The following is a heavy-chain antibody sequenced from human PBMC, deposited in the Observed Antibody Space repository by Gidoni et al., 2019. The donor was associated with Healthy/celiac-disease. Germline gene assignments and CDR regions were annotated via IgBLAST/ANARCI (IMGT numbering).Heavy chain of an antibody. D-gene: IGHD3-9*01. CDR1: RYTFTNYY. CDR2: INPIGST. J-gene: IGHJ6*02. V-gene: IGHV1-46*03. Sequence: QVQLVQSGAEVKKPGASVKVSCKASRYTFTNYYIHWVRQAPGQGLEWMGVINPIGSTTYGQKFQGRVTMTRYTSTSTVYMELSSLRSEDTAVYYCATVYYDILTGYPTYFYGMDVWGQGTTVTVSS. CDR3: ATVYYDILTGYPTYFYGMDV.